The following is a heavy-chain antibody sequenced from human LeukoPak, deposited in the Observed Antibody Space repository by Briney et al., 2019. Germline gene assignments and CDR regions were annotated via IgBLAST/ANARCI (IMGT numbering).Heavy chain of an antibody. CDR3: ARDGTSPNGYYYYGMDV. CDR1: GGSISSGDYY. J-gene: IGHJ6*02. CDR2: IYYSGST. D-gene: IGHD2-2*01. Sequence: SETLSLTCTVSGGSISSGDYYWSWIRQPPGKGLEWIGYIYYSGSTYYNPSLKSRVIISVDTSKNQFSLKLSSVTAADTAVYYCARDGTSPNGYYYYGMDVWGQGTTVTVSS. V-gene: IGHV4-30-4*01.